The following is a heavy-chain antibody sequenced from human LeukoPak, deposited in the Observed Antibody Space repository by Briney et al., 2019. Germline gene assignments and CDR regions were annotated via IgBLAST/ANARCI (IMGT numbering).Heavy chain of an antibody. CDR2: IIPIFGTA. CDR1: GGTFSSYA. J-gene: IGHJ4*02. D-gene: IGHD3-22*01. V-gene: IGHV1-69*06. Sequence: SVKVSCKASGGTFSSYAISWVRQAPGQGLEWMGGIIPIFGTANYAQNFQGRVTITADKSTNTAYMELSSLRFEDTAFYYCARADSSGYSLDENFDYWGQGTLVTVSS. CDR3: ARADSSGYSLDENFDY.